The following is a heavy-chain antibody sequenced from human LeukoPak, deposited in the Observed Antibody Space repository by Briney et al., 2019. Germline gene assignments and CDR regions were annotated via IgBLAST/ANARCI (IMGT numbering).Heavy chain of an antibody. CDR1: GFTFDDYG. J-gene: IGHJ4*02. CDR3: ARDVDYANPRHDY. CDR2: INLEGSQK. V-gene: IGHV3-7*01. Sequence: GGSLRLSCAASGFTFDDYGMSWVRQAPGKGLEWVANINLEGSQKYYVDSLKGPFTISRDNANNLLYLQMNSLRAEDTAVYYCARDVDYANPRHDYWGQGTLVTVSS. D-gene: IGHD4/OR15-4a*01.